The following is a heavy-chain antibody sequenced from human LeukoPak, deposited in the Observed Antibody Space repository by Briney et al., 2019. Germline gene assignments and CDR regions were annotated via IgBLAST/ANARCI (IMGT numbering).Heavy chain of an antibody. CDR1: GGSISSYY. CDR2: IYYSGST. Sequence: PSETLSLTCTVSGGSISSYYWSWIRQPPGKGLEWIGYIYYSGSTNYNPSLKSRVTISVDTSKNQFSLKLSSVTAADTAVYYCARQHNWNPSWFDPWGQGTLVTVSS. CDR3: ARQHNWNPSWFDP. D-gene: IGHD1-20*01. V-gene: IGHV4-59*08. J-gene: IGHJ5*02.